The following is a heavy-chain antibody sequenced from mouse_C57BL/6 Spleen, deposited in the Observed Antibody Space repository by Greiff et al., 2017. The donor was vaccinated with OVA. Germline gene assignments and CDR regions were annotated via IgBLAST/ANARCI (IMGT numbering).Heavy chain of an antibody. CDR3: ARYDYGSSFDWYFDV. Sequence: VQLQQSGPELVKPGASVKISCKASGYAFSSSWMNWVKQRPGKGLEWIGRIYPGDGDTNYNGKFKGKATLTADKSSSTAYMPLSSLTSEDSAVYFCARYDYGSSFDWYFDVWSTGTTVTVSS. CDR1: GYAFSSSW. V-gene: IGHV1-82*01. CDR2: IYPGDGDT. J-gene: IGHJ1*03. D-gene: IGHD1-1*01.